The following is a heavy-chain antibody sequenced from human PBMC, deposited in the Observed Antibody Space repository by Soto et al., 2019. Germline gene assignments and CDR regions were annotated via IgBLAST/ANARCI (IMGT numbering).Heavy chain of an antibody. Sequence: GGSLRLSCAASGFTFSSYSMNWVRQAPGKGLEWVSSISSSSSYIYYADSVKGRFTISRDNAKNSLYLQMNSLRAEDTAVYYCARGPRIYCSSTSCYGGGDYYYYYYMDVWGKGTTVTVSS. J-gene: IGHJ6*03. CDR1: GFTFSSYS. CDR2: ISSSSSYI. CDR3: ARGPRIYCSSTSCYGGGDYYYYYYMDV. V-gene: IGHV3-21*01. D-gene: IGHD2-2*01.